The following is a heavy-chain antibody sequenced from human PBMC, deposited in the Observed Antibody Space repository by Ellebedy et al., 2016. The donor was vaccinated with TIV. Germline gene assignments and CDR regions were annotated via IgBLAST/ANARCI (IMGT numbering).Heavy chain of an antibody. CDR2: MSGSTITT. CDR3: ARAIYGASYL. V-gene: IGHV3-48*04. J-gene: IGHJ2*01. D-gene: IGHD4-17*01. CDR1: GFSFSSYS. Sequence: GGSLRLSCAASGFSFSSYSMNWVRQAPGKGLEWVSYMSGSTITTYYADSVKGRFTISRDNAKNSLYLQMNSLRAEDTAVYYCARAIYGASYLWGRGTLVTVSS.